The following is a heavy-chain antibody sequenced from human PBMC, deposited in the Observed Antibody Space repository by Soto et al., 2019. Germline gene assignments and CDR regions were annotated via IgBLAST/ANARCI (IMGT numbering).Heavy chain of an antibody. CDR3: ARGDFFSLIAARPEFIPLDP. D-gene: IGHD6-6*01. J-gene: IGHJ5*02. Sequence: ASVKVSCKASGGTFSSYAISWVRQAPGQGLEWMGGINPIIGTASYAQKFQGRVTMTRNTSISTAYMELSSLRSEDTAVYYCARGDFFSLIAARPEFIPLDPWGQGTLVTVSS. V-gene: IGHV1-69*05. CDR2: INPIIGTA. CDR1: GGTFSSYA.